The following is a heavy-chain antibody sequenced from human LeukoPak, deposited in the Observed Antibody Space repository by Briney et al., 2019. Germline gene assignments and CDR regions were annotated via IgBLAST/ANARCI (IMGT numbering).Heavy chain of an antibody. J-gene: IGHJ4*02. Sequence: GGSLRPSRAASVFTFTSDAISWVRRAPGKGLEWVLALSGSGDDTYYADSVKGRFTIPRDNSKNTLYLKMNSLRAEDTAVYYCTVQRGGDGYNTFDYWGQGTLVTVSS. CDR2: LSGSGDDT. CDR1: VFTFTSDA. D-gene: IGHD5-24*01. CDR3: TVQRGGDGYNTFDY. V-gene: IGHV3-23*01.